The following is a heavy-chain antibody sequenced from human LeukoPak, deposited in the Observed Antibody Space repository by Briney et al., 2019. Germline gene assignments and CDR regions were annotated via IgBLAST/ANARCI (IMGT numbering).Heavy chain of an antibody. J-gene: IGHJ5*02. CDR2: IYNSGRT. D-gene: IGHD3-3*01. CDR1: GGSISSSTYS. Sequence: SETLSLTCTVSGGSISSSTYSWGWIRQPPGKGLEWIGSIYNSGRTYYNPSLKSRVTISVDTSKNQFSLKLSSVTAADTALYYCARLRDSLFDPWGQGTPVTVSS. V-gene: IGHV4-39*01. CDR3: ARLRDSLFDP.